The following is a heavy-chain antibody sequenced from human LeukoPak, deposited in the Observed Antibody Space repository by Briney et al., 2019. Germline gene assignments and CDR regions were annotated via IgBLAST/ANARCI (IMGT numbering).Heavy chain of an antibody. Sequence: PSESLSLTCTVSGGSIGGSSFYSGWIRQPPAKGLEWIGIVYSRGSTSYNPSVMSRVTISVDTSKNQFSLRLTSVTAADTAVYYCARHDVVISVKRGYYFDYWGQGALVTVSS. J-gene: IGHJ4*02. CDR2: VYSRGST. CDR3: ARHDVVISVKRGYYFDY. V-gene: IGHV4-39*01. CDR1: GGSIGGSSFY. D-gene: IGHD2-21*01.